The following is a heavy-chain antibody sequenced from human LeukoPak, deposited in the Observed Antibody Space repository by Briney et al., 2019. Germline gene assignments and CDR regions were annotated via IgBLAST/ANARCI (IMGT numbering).Heavy chain of an antibody. V-gene: IGHV4-39*01. CDR1: GGSISSSSYY. CDR2: IYYSGST. J-gene: IGHJ4*02. CDR3: ASGVVVITGPFDY. D-gene: IGHD3-22*01. Sequence: SETLSLTCTVSGGSISSSSYYWDWIRQPPGKGLEWIGSIYYSGSTYYNPSLKSRVTISVDTSKNQFSLKLSSVTAADTAVYYCASGVVVITGPFDYWGQGTLVTVSS.